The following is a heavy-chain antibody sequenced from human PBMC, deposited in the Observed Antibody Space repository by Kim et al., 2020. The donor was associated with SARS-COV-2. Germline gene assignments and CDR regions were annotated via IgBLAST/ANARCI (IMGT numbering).Heavy chain of an antibody. CDR3: LKSLNYQEPRPYSFQY. D-gene: IGHD1-7*01. CDR2: ISGSGDGT. Sequence: GGSLRLSCAASGFTFSSYAMNWVRQAPGKGLEWVSSISGSGDGTYYADSVKGRFTVSRDNSKNTLYLQMNSLRGGDTAVYYFLKSLNYQEPRPYSFQYWGQGSLVTVSS. V-gene: IGHV3-23*01. CDR1: GFTFSSYA. J-gene: IGHJ4*02.